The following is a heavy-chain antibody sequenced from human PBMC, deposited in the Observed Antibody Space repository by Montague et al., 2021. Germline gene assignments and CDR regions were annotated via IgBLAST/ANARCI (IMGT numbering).Heavy chain of an antibody. Sequence: SETLSLTCTVSGGSISSSPFYWGWIRQSPGKGLEWIGSNNYRGNTYYNPSLKSRVSLSIDTSKNQFSLKMYSVTAADTAVYYCARAGPRTYSGDSLDYWGQGALVTVSS. V-gene: IGHV4-39*01. J-gene: IGHJ4*02. D-gene: IGHD6-13*01. CDR2: NNYRGNT. CDR1: GGSISSSPFY. CDR3: ARAGPRTYSGDSLDY.